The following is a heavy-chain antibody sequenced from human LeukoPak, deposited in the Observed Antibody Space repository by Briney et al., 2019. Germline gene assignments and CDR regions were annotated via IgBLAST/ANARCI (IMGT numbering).Heavy chain of an antibody. CDR2: IYYSGST. CDR3: ARSVVRGSTSPINNWFDP. Sequence: SETLSLTCTVSGGSISSYYWSWIRQPPGKGLEWIGYIYYSGSTNYNPSLKSRVTISVDTSKNQFSLKLSSVTAADTAVYYCARSVVRGSTSPINNWFDPWGQGTLVTVSS. CDR1: GGSISSYY. V-gene: IGHV4-59*01. J-gene: IGHJ5*02. D-gene: IGHD2-2*01.